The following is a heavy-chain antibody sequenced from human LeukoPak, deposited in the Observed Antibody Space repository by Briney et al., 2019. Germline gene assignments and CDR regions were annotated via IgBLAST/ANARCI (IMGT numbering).Heavy chain of an antibody. CDR3: AGAAVTGPYYFDY. CDR1: GYTFTSYY. Sequence: ASVKVSCKASGYTFTSYYMHWVRQAPGPGLEWMGIINPSGGGTSYAQKFQGRVTMTRDTSTSTVYMELSSLRSEDTAVYYCAGAAVTGPYYFDYWGQGTLVTVSS. J-gene: IGHJ4*02. CDR2: INPSGGGT. D-gene: IGHD2-21*02. V-gene: IGHV1-46*01.